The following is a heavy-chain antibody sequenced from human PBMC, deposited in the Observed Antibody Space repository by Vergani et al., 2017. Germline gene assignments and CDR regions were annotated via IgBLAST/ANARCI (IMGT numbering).Heavy chain of an antibody. CDR3: ARESGTTGGYYFDY. D-gene: IGHD1-1*01. Sequence: EVQLVESGGGLVKPGGSLRLSCAASGFTFSSYSMNWVRQAPGKGLEWVSSISSSSSYIYYADSVKGRFTISRDNAKNSLYLQMNSLRAEDTAVYYCARESGTTGGYYFDYWGQGTLVTVSS. J-gene: IGHJ4*02. CDR1: GFTFSSYS. CDR2: ISSSSSYI. V-gene: IGHV3-21*01.